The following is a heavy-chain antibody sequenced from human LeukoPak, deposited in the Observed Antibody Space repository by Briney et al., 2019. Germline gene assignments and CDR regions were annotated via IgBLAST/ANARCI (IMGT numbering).Heavy chain of an antibody. CDR2: IKQDGSEK. D-gene: IGHD3-10*01. CDR1: GFTFSRYG. V-gene: IGHV3-7*01. Sequence: GGSLRLSCAASGFTFSRYGIHWVRQAPGKGLEWVANIKQDGSEKYYVDSVKGRFTISRDNAKNSLYLQMNSLRAEDTAVYYCAVYGSGFFPWGKGTTVTISS. J-gene: IGHJ6*04. CDR3: AVYGSGFFP.